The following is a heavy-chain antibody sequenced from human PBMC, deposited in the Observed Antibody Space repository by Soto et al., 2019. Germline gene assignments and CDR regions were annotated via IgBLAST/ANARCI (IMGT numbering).Heavy chain of an antibody. D-gene: IGHD3-22*01. CDR3: AREGGSYDSGGYLIRGAFDI. CDR2: IYFRGNT. J-gene: IGHJ3*02. Sequence: LSLTCSVSGDSISRIDYYWTWIRQHPEKGMGWIGNIYFRGNTYYSPSLESRLTISVDTSKNQFSLKLTSVTAADTAVYYCAREGGSYDSGGYLIRGAFDIWGQGTMVTVSS. CDR1: GDSISRIDYY. V-gene: IGHV4-31*03.